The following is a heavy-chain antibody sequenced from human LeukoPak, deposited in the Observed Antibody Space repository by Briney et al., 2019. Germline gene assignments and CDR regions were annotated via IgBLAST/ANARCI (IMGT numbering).Heavy chain of an antibody. Sequence: SETLSLPCTISGHPISRYYWTWIRQPPGKGLEWIGYNYNRGTTNYNPSLNSRVTISIDTSKNQFSLKLSSVTAADTAVYYCARVPAAIYYYYMDVWGKGTTVTVSS. CDR3: ARVPAAIYYYYMDV. CDR1: GHPISRYY. CDR2: NYNRGTT. J-gene: IGHJ6*03. V-gene: IGHV4-59*12. D-gene: IGHD2-2*01.